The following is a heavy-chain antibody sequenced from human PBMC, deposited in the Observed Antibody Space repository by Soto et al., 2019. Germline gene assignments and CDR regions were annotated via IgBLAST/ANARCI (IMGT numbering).Heavy chain of an antibody. Sequence: SVKVSCKASGGTFSSYAISWVRQAPGQGLEWMGGIIPIFGTANYAQKFQGRVTITADESTSTAYMELSSLRSEDTAVYYCAREERYYYDSSGPSTLDYWGQGTMVTVSS. CDR3: AREERYYYDSSGPSTLDY. CDR1: GGTFSSYA. CDR2: IIPIFGTA. D-gene: IGHD3-22*01. J-gene: IGHJ4*02. V-gene: IGHV1-69*13.